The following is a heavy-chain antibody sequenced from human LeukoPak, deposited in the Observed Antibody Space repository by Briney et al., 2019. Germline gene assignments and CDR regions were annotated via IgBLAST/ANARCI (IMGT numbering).Heavy chain of an antibody. CDR2: ISGSSETI. CDR1: GFTFSTYS. J-gene: IGHJ4*02. D-gene: IGHD4-11*01. CDR3: ARTPPTAGLTTIGVGSDY. V-gene: IGHV3-48*02. Sequence: GGSLRLSCAASGFTFSTYSMNWVRQAPGKGLEWVSYISGSSETIYYADSVKGRFTISRDNAKNSLYMQMNSLRDEDTAVYYCARTPPTAGLTTIGVGSDYWGQGTLVTVSS.